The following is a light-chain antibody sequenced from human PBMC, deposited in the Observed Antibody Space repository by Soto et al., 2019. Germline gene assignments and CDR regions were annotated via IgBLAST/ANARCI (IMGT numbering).Light chain of an antibody. CDR2: GAS. CDR3: QQHYDWPPLT. Sequence: EILMTQSPATLSVSPGERATLSCRASQSVSSNLAWYQQKPGQAPRLLFYGASTRATDIPARFSGSGSGTEFTLTISSLQSEDVAVYYCQQHYDWPPLTFGGGTKVEIK. J-gene: IGKJ4*01. V-gene: IGKV3-15*01. CDR1: QSVSSN.